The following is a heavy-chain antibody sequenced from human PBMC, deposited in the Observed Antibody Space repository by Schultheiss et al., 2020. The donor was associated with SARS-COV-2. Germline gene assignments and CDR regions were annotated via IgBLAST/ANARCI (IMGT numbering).Heavy chain of an antibody. CDR2: IKSKTDGGTT. V-gene: IGHV3-15*01. Sequence: GGSLRLSCAASGFTFRNYWMHWVRQIPGKGLEWVGRIKSKTDGGTTDYAAPVKGRFTISRDDSKNTLYLQMNSLKTEDTAVYYCTTDKVRVGDYEPYYYYYGMDVWGQGTTVTVSS. CDR1: GFTFRNYW. J-gene: IGHJ6*02. D-gene: IGHD4-17*01. CDR3: TTDKVRVGDYEPYYYYYGMDV.